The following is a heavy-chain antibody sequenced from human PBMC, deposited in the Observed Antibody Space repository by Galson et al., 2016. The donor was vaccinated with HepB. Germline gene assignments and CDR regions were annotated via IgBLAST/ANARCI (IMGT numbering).Heavy chain of an antibody. V-gene: IGHV3-74*01. D-gene: IGHD5-24*01. J-gene: IGHJ4*02. CDR3: ARQFDY. CDR1: GFTFRSYW. CDR2: ISSDGSST. Sequence: SLRLSCAASGFTFRSYWMHWVRQAPGKGLVWVSRISSDGSSTSYADSVQGRFTISRDNAKNTLYLQMNSLRAEDTAGYYCARQFDYWGQGTLVTVSS.